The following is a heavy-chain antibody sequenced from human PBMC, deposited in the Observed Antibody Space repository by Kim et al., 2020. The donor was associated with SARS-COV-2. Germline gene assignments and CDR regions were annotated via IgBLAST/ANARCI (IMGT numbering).Heavy chain of an antibody. J-gene: IGHJ4*02. V-gene: IGHV3-30*18. D-gene: IGHD6-13*01. CDR3: AKDEAAGTNDADY. CDR1: GFTFSSYG. Sequence: GGSLRLSCAASGFTFSSYGMHWVRQAPGKGLEWVAVISYDGSNKYYADSVKGRFTISRDNSKNTLYLQMNSLRAEDTTVYYCAKDEAAGTNDADYWGQGT. CDR2: ISYDGSNK.